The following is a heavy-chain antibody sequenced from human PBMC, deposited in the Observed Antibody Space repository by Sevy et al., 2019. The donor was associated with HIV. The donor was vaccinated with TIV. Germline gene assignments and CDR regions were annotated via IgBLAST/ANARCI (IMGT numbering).Heavy chain of an antibody. D-gene: IGHD3-22*01. CDR3: AKDVVGGYYDSSGYSDH. V-gene: IGHV3-23*01. CDR2: INSGGGST. J-gene: IGHJ4*02. CDR1: GFTFTEFV. Sequence: GGSLRLSCAASGFTFTEFVMSWVRQAPGKGLEWVSTINSGGGSTYYADSVKGRFTISRDNSQNTLDLQMNSLRAEDTAVYFCAKDVVGGYYDSSGYSDHWGQGTLVTVSS.